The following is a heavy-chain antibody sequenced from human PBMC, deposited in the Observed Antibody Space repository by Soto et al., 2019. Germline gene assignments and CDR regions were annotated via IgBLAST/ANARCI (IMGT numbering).Heavy chain of an antibody. Sequence: PGGSLRLSCAASGFTFSSYSMNWVRQAPGKGLEWVSSISSSSSYIYYADTVKGRFTISRDNAKNSLYLQMNSLRAEDTALYYCPLEKGATLSLHFFDFRAQGTRAT. CDR3: PLEKGATLSLHFFDF. CDR1: GFTFSSYS. J-gene: IGHJ3*01. CDR2: ISSSSSYI. D-gene: IGHD3-3*02. V-gene: IGHV3-21*01.